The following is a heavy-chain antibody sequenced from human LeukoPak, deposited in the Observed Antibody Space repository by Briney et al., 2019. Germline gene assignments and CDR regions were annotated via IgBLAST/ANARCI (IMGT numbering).Heavy chain of an antibody. Sequence: GGSLRLSCAASGFTFSSYNMNWVRQAPGKGLEWVSSISTTSTYIYYADSVKGRFTISRDNAKNSLYLQMNSLRAEDTAVYYCARDRSLLDYWGQGTLVTVSS. CDR1: GFTFSSYN. V-gene: IGHV3-21*01. J-gene: IGHJ4*02. D-gene: IGHD2-15*01. CDR3: ARDRSLLDY. CDR2: ISTTSTYI.